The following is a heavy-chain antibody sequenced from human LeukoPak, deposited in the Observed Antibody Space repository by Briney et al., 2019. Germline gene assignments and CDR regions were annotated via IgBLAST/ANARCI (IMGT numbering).Heavy chain of an antibody. D-gene: IGHD6-13*01. CDR3: ARARPTAAGYYFDY. CDR2: IYTSGST. V-gene: IGHV4-61*02. J-gene: IGHJ4*02. CDR1: GGSISSGSYY. Sequence: SETLSLTCTVSGGSISSGSYYWSWIRQPAGKGLEWIGRIYTSGSTNYNPSLKSRVTTSVDTSKNQFSLKLSSVTAADTAVYYCARARPTAAGYYFDYWGQGTLVTVSS.